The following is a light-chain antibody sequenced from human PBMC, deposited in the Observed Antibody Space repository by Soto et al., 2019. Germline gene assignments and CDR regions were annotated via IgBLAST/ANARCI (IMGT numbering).Light chain of an antibody. CDR1: QSVSSSY. Sequence: EIVFTQSPGTLSLSRGESPTLTCLGSQSVSSSYLAWYQQKPGQAPMLLIFGASTRATGVPARFSGRGSGTDFTLTSNSLQSEDFAVYYCQQSNNWPWTFGQGTKVDIK. CDR2: GAS. J-gene: IGKJ1*01. CDR3: QQSNNWPWT. V-gene: IGKV3-15*01.